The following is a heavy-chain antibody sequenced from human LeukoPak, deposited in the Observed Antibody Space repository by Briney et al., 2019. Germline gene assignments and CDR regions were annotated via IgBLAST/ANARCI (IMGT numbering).Heavy chain of an antibody. CDR2: ISAYNGNT. Sequence: ASVKLCCKSSGYTFTSYGISWVRLAPGQGMEWMGWISAYNGNTNYAQKLQGRLTMTTDTSTSTAYIDLKSLTSDDTAVYYCAREPGRHYHGMDVWGQGTTVTVSS. V-gene: IGHV1-18*01. CDR1: GYTFTSYG. D-gene: IGHD6-6*01. CDR3: AREPGRHYHGMDV. J-gene: IGHJ6*02.